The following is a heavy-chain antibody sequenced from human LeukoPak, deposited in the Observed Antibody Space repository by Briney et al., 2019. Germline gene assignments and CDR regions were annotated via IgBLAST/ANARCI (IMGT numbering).Heavy chain of an antibody. Sequence: GGSLRLSCAASGFTFSSYWMSWVRQAPGKGPEWVANIKQDGSEKYYVDSVKGRFTISRDNAKNSLYLQMNSLRAEDTAVYYCARGTRYCSSTSCYFFDPWGQGTLVTVSS. V-gene: IGHV3-7*01. CDR1: GFTFSSYW. CDR3: ARGTRYCSSTSCYFFDP. J-gene: IGHJ5*02. CDR2: IKQDGSEK. D-gene: IGHD2-2*01.